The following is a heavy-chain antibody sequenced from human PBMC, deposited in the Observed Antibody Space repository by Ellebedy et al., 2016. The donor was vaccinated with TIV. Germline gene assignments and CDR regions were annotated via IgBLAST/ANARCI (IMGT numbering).Heavy chain of an antibody. Sequence: AASVKVSCKASGGTFSSYAISWVRQPPGQGLDWMGGITPIFRTASYAQKFQGRVTITADESTSTAYLELSGLRSDDPAVYYCATDRAPDGRNWFFDLWGRGTLVTVSS. CDR2: ITPIFRTA. V-gene: IGHV1-69*13. CDR1: GGTFSSYA. D-gene: IGHD5-24*01. J-gene: IGHJ2*01. CDR3: ATDRAPDGRNWFFDL.